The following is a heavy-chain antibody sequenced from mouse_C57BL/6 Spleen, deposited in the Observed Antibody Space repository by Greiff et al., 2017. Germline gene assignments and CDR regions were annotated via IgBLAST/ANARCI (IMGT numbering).Heavy chain of an antibody. CDR3: ARTLGWGFDY. CDR2: INPNNGGT. J-gene: IGHJ2*01. Sequence: EVQLQQSGPELVKPGASVKISCKASGYTFTDYYMNWVKQSHGKSLEWIGDINPNNGGTSYNQKFKGKATLTVDKSSSTAYMELRSLTSEDSAVYYCARTLGWGFDYWGQGTTLTVSS. CDR1: GYTFTDYY. D-gene: IGHD4-1*01. V-gene: IGHV1-26*01.